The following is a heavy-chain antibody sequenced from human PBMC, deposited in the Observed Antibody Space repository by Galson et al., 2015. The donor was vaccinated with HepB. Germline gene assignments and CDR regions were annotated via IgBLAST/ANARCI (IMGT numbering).Heavy chain of an antibody. Sequence: SVKVSCKASGYTFTSYGISWVRQAPGQGLEWMGWISAYNGNTNYAQKLQGRVTMTTDTSTSTAYMELRSLRSDDTAVYYCARDEDVIVVVPAANLGAFDIWGQGTMVTVSS. CDR2: ISAYNGNT. CDR3: ARDEDVIVVVPAANLGAFDI. D-gene: IGHD2-2*01. V-gene: IGHV1-18*01. J-gene: IGHJ3*02. CDR1: GYTFTSYG.